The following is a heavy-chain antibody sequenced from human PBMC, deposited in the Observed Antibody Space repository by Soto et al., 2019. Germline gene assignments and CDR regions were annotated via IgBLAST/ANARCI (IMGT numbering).Heavy chain of an antibody. Sequence: QVQLVESGGGVVQPGRSLRLSCAASGFTFSSYGMHWVRQAPGKGLEWVAVISYDGSNKYYADSVKGRFTISRDNSKNTQYLQMNSLRAEDTAVYYCARHMDNYYYGMDVWGQGTTVTVSS. V-gene: IGHV3-30*03. CDR3: ARHMDNYYYGMDV. CDR1: GFTFSSYG. CDR2: ISYDGSNK. J-gene: IGHJ6*01.